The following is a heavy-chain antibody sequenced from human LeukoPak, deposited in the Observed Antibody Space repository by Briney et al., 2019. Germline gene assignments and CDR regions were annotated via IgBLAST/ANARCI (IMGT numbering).Heavy chain of an antibody. D-gene: IGHD4-17*01. J-gene: IGHJ3*01. CDR2: IHHDGRT. CDR1: GGSLSGYY. CDR3: ARDVVPRDYGDTLNAYDL. Sequence: NPSETLSLTCAVSGGSLSGYYWSWIRQSPGKRLEWMGDIHHDGRTKYKSSFKSRITIFLVSSKNEVSLRLSPVTPADTALYFCARDVVPRDYGDTLNAYDLWGQGTMVTVS. V-gene: IGHV4-34*01.